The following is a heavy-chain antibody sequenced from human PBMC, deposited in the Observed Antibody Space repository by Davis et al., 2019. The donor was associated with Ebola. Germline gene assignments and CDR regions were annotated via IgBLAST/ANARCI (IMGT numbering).Heavy chain of an antibody. CDR3: ARAQFGDVVLDY. Sequence: GESLKISCAAPGFTFSTYDMHWVRQTTGTGLEWVSVIGTAGDTYYRGSVKGRFTISRENARNSLYLQMNSLTAGDTAVYYCARAQFGDVVLDYWGQGTLVTVSS. D-gene: IGHD4-17*01. CDR1: GFTFSTYD. J-gene: IGHJ4*02. V-gene: IGHV3-13*01. CDR2: IGTAGDT.